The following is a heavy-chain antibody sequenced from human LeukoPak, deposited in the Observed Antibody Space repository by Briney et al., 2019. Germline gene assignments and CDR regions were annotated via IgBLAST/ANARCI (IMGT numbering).Heavy chain of an antibody. CDR2: TYYRSKWDN. D-gene: IGHD2-15*01. V-gene: IGHV6-1*01. J-gene: IGHJ5*02. CDR1: GDSVSSNSAA. CDR3: ARDTGVRGSFGWFDP. Sequence: SQTLSLTCAISGDSVSSNSAAWNWIRQSPSRGLEWLGRTYYRSKWDNEYAVSVKSRITINPDTSKNQFTLHLNSVTPEDTAVYYCARDTGVRGSFGWFDPWGQGTLVTVSS.